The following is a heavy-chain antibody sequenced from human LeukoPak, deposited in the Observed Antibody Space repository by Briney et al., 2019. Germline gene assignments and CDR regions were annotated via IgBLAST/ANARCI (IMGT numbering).Heavy chain of an antibody. CDR3: ARVEYSSSLLYFDY. CDR2: IYYSGST. D-gene: IGHD6-6*01. J-gene: IGHJ4*02. Sequence: PSETLSLTCTVSGGSISSSSYYWGWIRQPPGKGLEWIGSIYYSGSTYYNPSLKSRVTISVDTSKNQFSLKLSSVTAADTAVYYCARVEYSSSLLYFDYWGQGTLVTVSS. V-gene: IGHV4-39*07. CDR1: GGSISSSSYY.